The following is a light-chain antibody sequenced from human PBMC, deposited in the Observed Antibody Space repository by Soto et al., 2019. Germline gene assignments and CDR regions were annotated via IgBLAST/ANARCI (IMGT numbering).Light chain of an antibody. J-gene: IGKJ5*01. CDR3: QQYDSSPIT. CDR1: QSVSSSY. CDR2: GAS. Sequence: EIGFSQSPGTLSLYPGERATLSCRASQSVSSSYLAWYQQKPGQAPSLLIYGASRRATGIPDRFSGSGSGTDFTLTISRLEPEDFAVYYCQQYDSSPITFGQGTRLEIK. V-gene: IGKV3-20*01.